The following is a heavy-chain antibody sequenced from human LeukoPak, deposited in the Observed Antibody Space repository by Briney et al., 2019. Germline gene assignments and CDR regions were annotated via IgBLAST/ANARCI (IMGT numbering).Heavy chain of an antibody. CDR3: ARARGATWAEYYYYGMDV. J-gene: IGHJ6*02. CDR1: VYTFTGYY. Sequence: ASVKVSCKPSVYTFTGYYMHWVRQAPGQGLEWMGWINPNSGGTNYAQKFQGRVTMTRDTSISTAYMELSRLRSDDTAVYYCARARGATWAEYYYYGMDVWGQGTTVTVSS. V-gene: IGHV1-2*02. CDR2: INPNSGGT. D-gene: IGHD5-12*01.